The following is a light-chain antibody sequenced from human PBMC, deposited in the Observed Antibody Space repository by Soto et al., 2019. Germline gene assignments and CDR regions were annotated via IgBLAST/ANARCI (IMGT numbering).Light chain of an antibody. J-gene: IGKJ5*01. Sequence: EIVLTQSPGTLSLSPGERATLSCRASQSVSNNYLAWYQQKPGQAPSLLIYDASSRATVIPDKFSGSGSGTNFTLTISRLEPEDFAMYYCQQYGSSAPITFGQGTRLEIE. CDR3: QQYGSSAPIT. CDR1: QSVSNNY. CDR2: DAS. V-gene: IGKV3-20*01.